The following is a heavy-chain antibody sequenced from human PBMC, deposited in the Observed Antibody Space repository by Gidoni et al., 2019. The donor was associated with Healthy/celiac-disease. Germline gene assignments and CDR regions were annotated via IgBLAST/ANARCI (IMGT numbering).Heavy chain of an antibody. CDR2: IYYSGSP. V-gene: IGHV4-39*07. Sequence: QLQLQESGPGLVKPSETLSLTCTVSGGSIRSRSYYWGWIRQPPGKGLEWIGSIYYSGSPYYNPSLKSRVTRSVDTSKNQFSLKLSSVTAADTAVYYCARDLRYSYGYVDYWGQGTLVTVSS. J-gene: IGHJ4*02. CDR1: GGSIRSRSYY. CDR3: ARDLRYSYGYVDY. D-gene: IGHD5-18*01.